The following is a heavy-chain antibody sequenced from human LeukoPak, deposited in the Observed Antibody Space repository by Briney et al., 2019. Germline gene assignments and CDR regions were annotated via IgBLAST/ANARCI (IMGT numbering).Heavy chain of an antibody. CDR1: GGSISSSSYY. CDR3: ARLQGSGWPYYFDY. D-gene: IGHD6-19*01. J-gene: IGHJ4*02. Sequence: PSETLSLTCTVSGGSISSSSYYWGWIRQPPGKGLEWIGSIYYSGSTYYNPSLKSRVTISVDTSKNQFSLKLSSVTAADTAVYYCARLQGSGWPYYFDYWGQGTLVTVSS. CDR2: IYYSGST. V-gene: IGHV4-39*01.